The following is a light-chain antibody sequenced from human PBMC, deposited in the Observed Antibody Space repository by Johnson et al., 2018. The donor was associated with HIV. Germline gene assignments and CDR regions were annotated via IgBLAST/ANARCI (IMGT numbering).Light chain of an antibody. J-gene: IGLJ1*01. CDR1: SSNIENDY. V-gene: IGLV1-51*02. CDR2: ENN. CDR3: GTWDSSLSAYV. Sequence: QSVLTQPPSVSAAPGEKVNISCSGSSSNIENDYVSWYQQLPGTAPKLLIYENNKRPSGIPDRFSGSKSGTSATLGTTGLQTGDEADYYCGTWDSSLSAYVFGTGTKVTVL.